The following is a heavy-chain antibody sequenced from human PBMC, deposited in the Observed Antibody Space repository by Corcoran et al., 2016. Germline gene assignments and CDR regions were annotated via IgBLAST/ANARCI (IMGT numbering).Heavy chain of an antibody. CDR3: ARDNCGSISCFDY. CDR1: GFTFSSYG. D-gene: IGHD2-2*01. J-gene: IGHJ4*02. CDR2: IWYDGRDE. V-gene: IGHV3-33*01. Sequence: QVQLVESGGGVVQPGMSLRLSCAPSGFTFSSYGMHWVRQAPGRGLEWVTGIWYDGRDEYYADSVKGRFTISRDNSKNTLYLQMNSLRVEDTAVYYGARDNCGSISCFDYWGQGTLVTVSS.